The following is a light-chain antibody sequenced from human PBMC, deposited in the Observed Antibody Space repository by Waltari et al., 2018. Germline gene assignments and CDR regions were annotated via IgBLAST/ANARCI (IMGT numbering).Light chain of an antibody. CDR3: QQYNRFSP. J-gene: IGKJ1*01. CDR1: QSISGW. CDR2: DAS. Sequence: DIQVTQSPSTLSASVGDRVTITCRASQSISGWLAWYQQKPRKAPNLLIYDASTLESGVSSRFSGSRSGTEFTLTISSLQPDDSATYYCQQYNRFSPFGQGTNVEVK. V-gene: IGKV1-5*01.